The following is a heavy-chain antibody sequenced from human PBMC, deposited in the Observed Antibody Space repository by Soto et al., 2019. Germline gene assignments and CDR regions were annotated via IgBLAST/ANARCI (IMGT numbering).Heavy chain of an antibody. D-gene: IGHD1-1*01. CDR2: ISDSGGST. V-gene: IGHV3-23*01. CDR3: AWAADGRYNAGWDL. CDR1: GFTFSSYD. Sequence: GGSLRLSCAASGFTFSSYDMTWVRQAPGKGLEWVSRISDSGGSTYYADSAKGRFTISRDNSKNTLYLKMNSLRAEDTAVYYCAWAADGRYNAGWDLWGQGTLVTVSS. J-gene: IGHJ5*02.